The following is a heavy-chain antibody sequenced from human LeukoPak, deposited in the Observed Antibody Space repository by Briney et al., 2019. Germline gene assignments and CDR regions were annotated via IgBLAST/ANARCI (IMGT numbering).Heavy chain of an antibody. Sequence: TGGSLRLSCAASGFTFSSYSMNWVRQAPGKGLEWVSSISSSSSYIYYADSVKGRFTISRDNAKNSLYLQMNSLRAEDTAVYYCAKGGESWFDPWGQGTLVIVSS. CDR2: ISSSSSYI. D-gene: IGHD3-16*01. V-gene: IGHV3-21*01. CDR3: AKGGESWFDP. J-gene: IGHJ5*02. CDR1: GFTFSSYS.